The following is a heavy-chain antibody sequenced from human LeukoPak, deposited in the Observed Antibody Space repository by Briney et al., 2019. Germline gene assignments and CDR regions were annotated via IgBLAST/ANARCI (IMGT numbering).Heavy chain of an antibody. D-gene: IGHD1-26*01. CDR3: AGDQEISGSYDY. J-gene: IGHJ4*02. Sequence: PSETLSLTCTVSGGSISSYYWSWIRQPPGKGLEWIGYIYYSGSTNYNPSLKSRVTISVDTSKNQFSLKLSSVTAADTAVYYCAGDQEISGSYDYWGQGTLVTVSS. V-gene: IGHV4-59*01. CDR1: GGSISSYY. CDR2: IYYSGST.